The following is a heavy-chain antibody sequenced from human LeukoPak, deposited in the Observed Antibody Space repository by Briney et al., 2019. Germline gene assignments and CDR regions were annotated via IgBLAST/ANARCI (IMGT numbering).Heavy chain of an antibody. CDR1: GFTFSSYA. D-gene: IGHD3-3*01. Sequence: GGSLRLSCAASGFTFSSYAMSWVRQAPGKGLEWVSAISGSGGSTYYADSVKGWFTISRDNSKNTLYLQMNSLRAEDTAVYYCAKGYHYDFWSGYNYWGQGTLVTVSS. J-gene: IGHJ4*02. V-gene: IGHV3-23*01. CDR3: AKGYHYDFWSGYNY. CDR2: ISGSGGST.